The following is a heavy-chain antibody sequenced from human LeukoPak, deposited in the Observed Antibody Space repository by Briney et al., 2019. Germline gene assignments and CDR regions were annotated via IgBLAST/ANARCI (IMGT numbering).Heavy chain of an antibody. CDR3: ARGLGELSLYDPRNAFDI. Sequence: ASVRVSCKASGYTFTNYGISWVRQAPGQGLEWMGWINTYNGNTNYAQKLRGRVTMTTDTSTSTAYMELRSLRSDDTAVYYCARGLGELSLYDPRNAFDIWGQGTMVTVSS. CDR2: INTYNGNT. V-gene: IGHV1-18*01. J-gene: IGHJ3*02. CDR1: GYTFTNYG. D-gene: IGHD3-16*02.